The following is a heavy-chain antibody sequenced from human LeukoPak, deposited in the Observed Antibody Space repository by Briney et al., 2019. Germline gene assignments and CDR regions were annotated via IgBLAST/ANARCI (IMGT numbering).Heavy chain of an antibody. CDR2: IYYSGST. CDR3: ARLRDGYNNLSPFDY. J-gene: IGHJ4*02. Sequence: SETLSLICTVSGGSISSSSYYWGWIRQPPGKGLEWIGSIYYSGSTCYNPSLKSRVTISIDTSKNQFSLKLSSVTAADTAVYYCARLRDGYNNLSPFDYRGQGTLVTVSS. CDR1: GGSISSSSYY. D-gene: IGHD5-24*01. V-gene: IGHV4-39*01.